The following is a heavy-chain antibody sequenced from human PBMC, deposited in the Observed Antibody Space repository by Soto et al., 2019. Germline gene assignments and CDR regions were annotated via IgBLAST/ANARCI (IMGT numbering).Heavy chain of an antibody. Sequence: QVTLKESGPVLVKPTETLTLTCTVSGFSLSNARMGVSWIRQPPGKALEWLAHIFSNDEKSYSTSLKSRLTIXXDXSXXQVVLTMTNMDPVDTATYYCARIRKGYYYVIPPDYWGQGTLVTVSS. D-gene: IGHD3-22*01. J-gene: IGHJ4*02. CDR3: ARIRKGYYYVIPPDY. CDR1: GFSLSNARMG. CDR2: IFSNDEK. V-gene: IGHV2-26*01.